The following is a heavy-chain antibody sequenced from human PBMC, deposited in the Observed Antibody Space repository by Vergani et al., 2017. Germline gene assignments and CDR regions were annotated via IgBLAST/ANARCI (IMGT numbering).Heavy chain of an antibody. Sequence: QVRLVESGGGVVQPGRSLRLSCAASGFTFSDYYMSWIRQAPGKGLEWVSYISSSGSTIYYADSVKGRFTISRDNAKNSLYLQMNSLRAEDTAVYYCARSPAFYGARYGMDVWGQGTTVTVSS. D-gene: IGHD2/OR15-2a*01. J-gene: IGHJ6*02. CDR3: ARSPAFYGARYGMDV. V-gene: IGHV3-11*04. CDR2: ISSSGSTI. CDR1: GFTFSDYY.